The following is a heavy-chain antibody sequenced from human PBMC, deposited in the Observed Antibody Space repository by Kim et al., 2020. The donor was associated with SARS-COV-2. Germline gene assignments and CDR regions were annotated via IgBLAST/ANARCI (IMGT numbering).Heavy chain of an antibody. J-gene: IGHJ6*02. Sequence: VKSRITINPDTSKNQFSLQLNSVTPEDTAVYYCARDPTVVGGYYYYGMDVWGQGTTVTVSS. D-gene: IGHD2-15*01. CDR3: ARDPTVVGGYYYYGMDV. V-gene: IGHV6-1*01.